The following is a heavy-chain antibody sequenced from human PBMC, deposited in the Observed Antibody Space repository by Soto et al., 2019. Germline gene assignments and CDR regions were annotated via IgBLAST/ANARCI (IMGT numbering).Heavy chain of an antibody. CDR3: AKGLPSGGDYDILTGYPPPPLYYGMDV. J-gene: IGHJ6*02. V-gene: IGHV3-30*18. CDR2: ISYDGSNK. Sequence: PGGSLRLSCAASGFTFSSYGMHWVRQAPGKGLEWVAVISYDGSNKYYADSVKGRFTISRDNSKNTLYLQMNSLRAEDTAVYYCAKGLPSGGDYDILTGYPPPPLYYGMDVWGQGTTVTVSS. CDR1: GFTFSSYG. D-gene: IGHD3-9*01.